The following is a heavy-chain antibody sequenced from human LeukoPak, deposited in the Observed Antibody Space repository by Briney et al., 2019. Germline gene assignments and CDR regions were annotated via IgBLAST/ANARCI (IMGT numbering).Heavy chain of an antibody. CDR3: ATNYYDSSRAASDY. CDR2: ISGSGGSA. Sequence: GGSLRLSCAASGITFSNYAMNWVRRAPGKGLEWVSTISGSGGSAYYVDSVKGRFTISRDDSRNTLYLQMNSLRAEDTAVYYCATNYYDSSRAASDYWGQGTLVTVSS. CDR1: GITFSNYA. V-gene: IGHV3-23*01. J-gene: IGHJ4*02. D-gene: IGHD3-22*01.